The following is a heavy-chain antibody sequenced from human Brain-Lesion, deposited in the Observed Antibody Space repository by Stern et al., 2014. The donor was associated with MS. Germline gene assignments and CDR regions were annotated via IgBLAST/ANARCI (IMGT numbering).Heavy chain of an antibody. V-gene: IGHV4-59*01. D-gene: IGHD5-12*01. CDR1: GGSINRYN. CDR2: IYYSGRT. Sequence: QLQLQESGPGLVRPSETLSLTCTVSGGSINRYNWGWIRQPPGKGMEWIGYIYYSGRTNYNPSLKSRVTISIDTSKNQFSLKLNSVTAADTAVYYCARRSGYNSYYFDYWGQGTLVTVSS. J-gene: IGHJ4*02. CDR3: ARRSGYNSYYFDY.